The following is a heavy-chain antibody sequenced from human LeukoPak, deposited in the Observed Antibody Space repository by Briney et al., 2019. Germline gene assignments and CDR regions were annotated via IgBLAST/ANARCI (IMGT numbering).Heavy chain of an antibody. V-gene: IGHV3-43D*03. CDR3: AKDMDGGDHNSYYYYYMDV. CDR1: GFTFDDYA. CDR2: ISWDGGST. J-gene: IGHJ6*03. Sequence: PGGSLRLSCAASGFTFDDYAMHWVRQAPGKGLEWVSLISWDGGSTYYADSVKGRFTISRDNGKNSLYLQMNSLRAEDTALYYCAKDMDGGDHNSYYYYYMDVWGKGTTVAVSS. D-gene: IGHD3-16*01.